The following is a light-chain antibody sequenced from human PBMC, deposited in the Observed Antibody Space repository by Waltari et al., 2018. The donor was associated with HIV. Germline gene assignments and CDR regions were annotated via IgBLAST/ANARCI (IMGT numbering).Light chain of an antibody. CDR2: DAS. V-gene: IGKV3-11*01. CDR1: QSVSDY. J-gene: IGKJ4*01. CDR3: QQRSNWRRSGLT. Sequence: EFVLTQPPPPLPCSPGERATLPCRASQSVSDYLAWYQQKPGQAPRLLIYDASNRATGIPARFSGSGSGTDFTLTISSLEPEDFAVYYCQQRSNWRRSGLTFGGGTKVEIK.